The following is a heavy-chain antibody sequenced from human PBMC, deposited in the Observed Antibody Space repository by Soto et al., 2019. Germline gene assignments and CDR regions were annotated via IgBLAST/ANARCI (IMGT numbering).Heavy chain of an antibody. CDR3: ARGWSITIFGVVIYYYYYGMDV. D-gene: IGHD3-3*01. CDR2: INHSGST. CDR1: GGSFSGYY. J-gene: IGHJ6*04. Sequence: SETLSLTCAGYGGSFSGYYWRWIRQPPGKGLEWIGEINHSGSTNYNPSLKSRVTISVDTSKNQFSLKLSSVTAADTAVYYCARGWSITIFGVVIYYYYYGMDVWGKGTTVTVS. V-gene: IGHV4-34*01.